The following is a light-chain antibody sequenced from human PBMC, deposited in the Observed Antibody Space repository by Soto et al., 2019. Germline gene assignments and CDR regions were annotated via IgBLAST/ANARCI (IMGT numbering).Light chain of an antibody. Sequence: DIVMTQSPLSLPVTPGGPASISCRSSQSLLHSNGYNYLDWYLQKPGQSPQLLIYLGSNRDSGVPARFSGSGSGTDFALKISRVEAEDVGVYYCMQGTHWPITFGQGTRLEIK. CDR1: QSLLHSNGYNY. J-gene: IGKJ5*01. CDR2: LGS. CDR3: MQGTHWPIT. V-gene: IGKV2-28*01.